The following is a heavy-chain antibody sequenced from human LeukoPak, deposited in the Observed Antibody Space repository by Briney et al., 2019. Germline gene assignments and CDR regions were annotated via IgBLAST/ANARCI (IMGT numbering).Heavy chain of an antibody. CDR2: IYYSGST. CDR1: GGSISSYY. D-gene: IGHD5-18*01. V-gene: IGHV4-59*08. CDR3: ARRVTRGYSYALDY. Sequence: SETLSLTCTVSGGSISSYYWSWIRQPPGKGLEWIGYIYYSGSTNYNPSLKSRVTISVDTSKNQFSLKLSSVTAADAAVYYCARRVTRGYSYALDYWGQGTLVTVSS. J-gene: IGHJ4*02.